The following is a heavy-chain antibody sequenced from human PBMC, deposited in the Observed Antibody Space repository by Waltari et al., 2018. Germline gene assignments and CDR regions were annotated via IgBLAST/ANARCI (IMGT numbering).Heavy chain of an antibody. D-gene: IGHD2-15*01. CDR1: GESFSGYY. V-gene: IGHV4-34*01. J-gene: IGHJ4*02. CDR2: INHSGNT. CDR3: AREGSSPLYFDS. Sequence: QVQLQQWGAGLLKPSETLSLTCAVYGESFSGYYWSWVRQPPGKGLEWIGEINHSGNTRYNPSLKSRVTISVDTSKNQFSLKLTSVTAADTALYYCAREGSSPLYFDSWGQGTLVTVSS.